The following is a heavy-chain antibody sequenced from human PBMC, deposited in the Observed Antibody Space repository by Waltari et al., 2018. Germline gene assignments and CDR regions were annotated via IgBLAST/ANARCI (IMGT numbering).Heavy chain of an antibody. CDR3: AGGGGWLTDF. J-gene: IGHJ4*02. Sequence: QVQLQESGPGLVEPSRTLSLTCSVTGDPISSASYYWTWVRQPTGRGLEWIGHIYPSGQTNYSPSLRSRVTISADRSKNQFSLRLISVTAADTAVYCCAGGGGWLTDFWGQGIPVTVSS. CDR2: IYPSGQT. V-gene: IGHV4-61*09. CDR1: GDPISSASYY. D-gene: IGHD5-12*01.